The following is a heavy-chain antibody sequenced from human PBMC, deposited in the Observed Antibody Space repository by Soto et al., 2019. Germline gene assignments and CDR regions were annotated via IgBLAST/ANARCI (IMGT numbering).Heavy chain of an antibody. CDR1: GGSFSGYY. Sequence: PSETLSLTCAVYGGSFSGYYWSWIRQPPGKGLEWIGEINHSGSTNYNPSLKSRVTISVDTSKNQFSLKLSSVTAADTAVYYCARGPLRFLEWLPYYFDYWGQGTLVTVSS. V-gene: IGHV4-34*01. J-gene: IGHJ4*02. CDR3: ARGPLRFLEWLPYYFDY. D-gene: IGHD3-3*01. CDR2: INHSGST.